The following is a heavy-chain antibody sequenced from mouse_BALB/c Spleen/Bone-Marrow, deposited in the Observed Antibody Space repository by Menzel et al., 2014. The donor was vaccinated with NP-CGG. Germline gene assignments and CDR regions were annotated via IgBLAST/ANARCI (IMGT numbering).Heavy chain of an antibody. CDR2: IYPGSGNT. V-gene: IGHV1-84*02. D-gene: IGHD3-1*01. J-gene: IGHJ4*01. Sequence: LVESGPELVKPGASVKISCKASGYTFTDYYINWVKQKPGQGLEWIGWIYPGSGNTKYNEKFKGKATLTVDTSSSTAYMRLSSLTSEDTAVYFCANLGRYAMDYWGQGTSVTVSS. CDR3: ANLGRYAMDY. CDR1: GYTFTDYY.